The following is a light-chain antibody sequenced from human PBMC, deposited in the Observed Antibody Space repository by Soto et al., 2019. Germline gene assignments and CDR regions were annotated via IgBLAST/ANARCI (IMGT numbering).Light chain of an antibody. V-gene: IGLV2-14*01. CDR2: EVN. J-gene: IGLJ3*02. CDR1: TSDVGGYNY. CDR3: SSYAGSYILGV. Sequence: QSALTQPASVSGSPGQSITISCTGTTSDVGGYNYVSWYQQLPGNAPKLIIYEVNHRPSGVSNRFSGSKSGSTASLTISGLQAEDEADYYCSSYAGSYILGVFGGGTKVTVL.